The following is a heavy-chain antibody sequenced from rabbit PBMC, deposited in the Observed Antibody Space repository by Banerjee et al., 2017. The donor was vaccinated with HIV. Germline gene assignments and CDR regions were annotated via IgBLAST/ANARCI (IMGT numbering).Heavy chain of an antibody. V-gene: IGHV1S45*01. D-gene: IGHD4-1*01. CDR1: GFSFSSSYY. CDR2: IYGGSSGST. Sequence: QEQLVESGGGLVQPGGTLKLSCTASGFSFSSSYYMCWVRQAPGKGLEWIACIYGGSSGSTYYASWAKGRFTISRTSSTTVTLQMTSLTAADTATYFCARDLAGVIGWNFNLWGQGTLVTVS. CDR3: ARDLAGVIGWNFNL. J-gene: IGHJ4*01.